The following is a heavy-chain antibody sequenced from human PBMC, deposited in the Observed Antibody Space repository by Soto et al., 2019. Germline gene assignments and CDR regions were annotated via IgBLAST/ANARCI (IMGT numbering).Heavy chain of an antibody. J-gene: IGHJ4*02. Sequence: SLRLSCAASGFTISSYAMSWVRKTTGKGLEWVSAISGSGGSTYYADSVKGRFTISRDNSKNTLYLQMNSLRAEDTAVYYCAKEKLTYSSSWYPIDYWGQGTLVTVSS. V-gene: IGHV3-23*01. CDR2: ISGSGGST. D-gene: IGHD6-13*01. CDR1: GFTISSYA. CDR3: AKEKLTYSSSWYPIDY.